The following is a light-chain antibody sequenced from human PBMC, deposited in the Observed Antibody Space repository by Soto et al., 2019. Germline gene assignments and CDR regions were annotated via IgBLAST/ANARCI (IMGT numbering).Light chain of an antibody. V-gene: IGKV3D-15*01. CDR3: QQYGVTPPNT. CDR2: GAS. J-gene: IGKJ4*01. CDR1: QSVSRN. Sequence: EIVMTQSPATLSVSPGERATLSCRASQSVSRNLAWYQQKAGQAPRLLIYGASTRATGIPDRFSGSGSGTDFTLTISGLEPEDFALYYCQQYGVTPPNTFGGGTKVEV.